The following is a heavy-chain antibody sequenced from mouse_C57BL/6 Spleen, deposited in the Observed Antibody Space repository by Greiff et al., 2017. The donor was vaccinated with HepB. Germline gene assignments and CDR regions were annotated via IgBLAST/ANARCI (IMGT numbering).Heavy chain of an antibody. V-gene: IGHV1-81*01. CDR2: IYPRSGNT. J-gene: IGHJ4*01. Sequence: QVQLKQSGAELARPGASVKLSCKASGYTFTSYGISWVKQRTGQGLEWIGEIYPRSGNTYYNEKFKGKATLTADKSSSTAYMELRSLTSEDSAVYFCALYDIGMDYWGQGTSVTVSS. CDR3: ALYDIGMDY. CDR1: GYTFTSYG. D-gene: IGHD2-14*01.